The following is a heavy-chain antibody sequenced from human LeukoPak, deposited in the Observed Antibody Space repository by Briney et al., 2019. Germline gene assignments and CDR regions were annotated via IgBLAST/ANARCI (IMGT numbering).Heavy chain of an antibody. Sequence: PSETLSLTCTVSGGSISSYYWSWLRQPPGKGLEWIGYIYYSGSTNYNPSLKSRVTISVDTSRNQFSLKLISVTAADTAVYYCARVVGSGGSYYYYMDVWGKGTTVTVSS. V-gene: IGHV4-59*01. CDR2: IYYSGST. J-gene: IGHJ6*03. D-gene: IGHD1-26*01. CDR1: GGSISSYY. CDR3: ARVVGSGGSYYYYMDV.